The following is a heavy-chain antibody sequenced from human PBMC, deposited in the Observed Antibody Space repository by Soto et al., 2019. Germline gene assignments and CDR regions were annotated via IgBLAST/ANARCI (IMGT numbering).Heavy chain of an antibody. CDR1: GGSITSSYY. CDR3: ATMAMVRGCNYFDC. J-gene: IGHJ4*02. CDR2: INHSGST. D-gene: IGHD3-10*01. Sequence: PSETLSLTCTVSGGSITSSYYWSWIRQPPGKGLEWIGEINHSGSTNYNPSLKSRVTISVDTSKNQFSLKLSSVTAADTAVYYCATMAMVRGCNYFDCWGQGTLVTVSS. V-gene: IGHV4-34*01.